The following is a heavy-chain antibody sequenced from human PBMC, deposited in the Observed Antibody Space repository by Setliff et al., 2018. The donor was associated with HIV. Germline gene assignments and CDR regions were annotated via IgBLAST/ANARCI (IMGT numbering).Heavy chain of an antibody. CDR3: AAQCVL. Sequence: KTGGSLRLPCAGSGSGGSGLTFSDYYMGWVRQAPGKGMEWLSYISSSGTTTYYADSVKGRFTISRDNAKDSVLRQMNSLRVEDTAVYFCAAQCVLWGQGTQVTVSS. V-gene: IGHV3-11*04. J-gene: IGHJ4*02. CDR2: ISSSGTTT. D-gene: IGHD6-19*01. CDR1: GLTFSDYY.